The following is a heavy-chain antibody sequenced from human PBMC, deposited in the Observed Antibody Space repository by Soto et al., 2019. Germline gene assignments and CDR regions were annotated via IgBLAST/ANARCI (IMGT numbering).Heavy chain of an antibody. D-gene: IGHD6-19*01. V-gene: IGHV3-9*01. CDR3: ARGYSSTWFRDAVDM. CDR1: NFTFDDHG. J-gene: IGHJ3*02. CDR2: ISWNSGSL. Sequence: EVQLLESGGGLVQSGRSLRLSCAASNFTFDDHGMHWVRQTPGKGLEWVSGISWNSGSLAYAYSVKGRFTISRDNAKNSLYLQMNGLRPEDTALYYCARGYSSTWFRDAVDMWGQGTMVTVSS.